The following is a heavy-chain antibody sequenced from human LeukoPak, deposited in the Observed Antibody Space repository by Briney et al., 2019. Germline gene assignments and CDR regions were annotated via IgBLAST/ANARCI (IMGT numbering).Heavy chain of an antibody. V-gene: IGHV3-11*01. CDR1: GFTFSDYY. Sequence: GGSLRLSCAASGFTFSDYYMSWIRQAPGKGLEWVSYISSSGSTIYYADSVKGRFTISRDNAKNSLYLQMNSLRAEDTAVYYCARDFWSGLYAFDIWGQGTMVTVSS. CDR3: ARDFWSGLYAFDI. J-gene: IGHJ3*02. CDR2: ISSSGSTI. D-gene: IGHD3-3*01.